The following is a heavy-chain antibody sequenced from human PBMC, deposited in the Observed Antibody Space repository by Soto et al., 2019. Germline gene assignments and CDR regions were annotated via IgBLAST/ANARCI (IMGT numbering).Heavy chain of an antibody. V-gene: IGHV3-30*18. CDR3: VKDRAVRAASYYFDY. Sequence: PGGALRVSCEASGFTFSNYGMQWVRHAPGKGLEWVAVIASDGRDKKFADSVKGRFTISRDNSRDTLYLQMNSLRPEDTALYYCVKDRAVRAASYYFDYWGQGTLVTVSS. J-gene: IGHJ4*02. D-gene: IGHD6-13*01. CDR1: GFTFSNYG. CDR2: IASDGRDK.